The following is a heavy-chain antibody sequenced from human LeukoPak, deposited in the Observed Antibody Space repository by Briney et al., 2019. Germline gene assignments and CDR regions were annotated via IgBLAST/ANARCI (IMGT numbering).Heavy chain of an antibody. J-gene: IGHJ4*02. D-gene: IGHD2-2*01. CDR2: IDGSGGTT. CDR1: GFTFRSYT. V-gene: IGHV3-23*01. CDR3: AKAHCSSTSCSRADN. Sequence: GGSLRLSCAASGFTFRSYTMNWVRQAPGKGLEWVSAIDGSGGTTFYADSVKGRVTISRVQSTNTVYLQMNSLRADDTAVYYCAKAHCSSTSCSRADNWGQGTLVTVSS.